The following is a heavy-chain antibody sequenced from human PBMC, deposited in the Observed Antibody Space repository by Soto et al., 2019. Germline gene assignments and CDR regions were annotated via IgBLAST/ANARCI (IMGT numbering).Heavy chain of an antibody. Sequence: VQLVQSGAEVKKPGSSVKVSCKASGGTFSTYTINWVRQAPGQGLEWMGRIILILGIANYAQKFQGRVTITADESTSPAYMELSSLRSEDTAVYYCARRAAATGTEAPGMDAWGQGTTVTVSS. CDR3: ARRAAATGTEAPGMDA. D-gene: IGHD6-13*01. CDR2: IILILGIA. CDR1: GGTFSTYT. V-gene: IGHV1-69*02. J-gene: IGHJ6*02.